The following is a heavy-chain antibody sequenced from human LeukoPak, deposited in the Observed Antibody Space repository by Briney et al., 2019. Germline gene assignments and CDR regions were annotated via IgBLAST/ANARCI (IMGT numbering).Heavy chain of an antibody. D-gene: IGHD2-8*01. Sequence: SETLSLTCTVSGGSISSYYWSWIRQPAGKGLEWIGEINHSGSTIYNPSLKSRVTISVDTSKDQFSLNLNSVTAADTAVYYCARGGSSCTNGVCYTVEGVFYPRYFDYWGQGTLVTVSS. J-gene: IGHJ4*02. V-gene: IGHV4-34*01. CDR1: GGSISSYY. CDR3: ARGGSSCTNGVCYTVEGVFYPRYFDY. CDR2: INHSGST.